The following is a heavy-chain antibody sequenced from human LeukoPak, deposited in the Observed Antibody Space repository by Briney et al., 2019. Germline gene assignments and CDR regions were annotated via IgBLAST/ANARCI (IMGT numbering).Heavy chain of an antibody. CDR2: ISGTSNTI. CDR3: ARGSYDYVWGSYRPRDDY. CDR1: GFTFSSYS. J-gene: IGHJ4*02. Sequence: GGSLRLSCVGSGFTFSSYSMNWVRQAPGKGLEWVSYISGTSNTIYYDDSVKGRFTISRDNSKNTLYLQMNSLRAEDTAVYYCARGSYDYVWGSYRPRDDYWGQGTLVTVSS. V-gene: IGHV3-48*01. D-gene: IGHD3-16*02.